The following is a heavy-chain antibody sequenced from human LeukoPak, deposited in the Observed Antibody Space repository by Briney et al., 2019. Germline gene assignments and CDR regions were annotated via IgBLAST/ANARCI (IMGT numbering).Heavy chain of an antibody. Sequence: GGSLRLSCAVSGFTFTSYAMHWVRQAPGKGLEWVAVVSYDGSNKDHADSVTGRFTISRDNSKNTLYLQMNSLRVEDTAVYYCVRDNRKYYYDSSGYYYEDAFDIWGQGTMVTVSS. V-gene: IGHV3-30-3*01. CDR3: VRDNRKYYYDSSGYYYEDAFDI. J-gene: IGHJ3*02. D-gene: IGHD3-22*01. CDR2: VSYDGSNK. CDR1: GFTFTSYA.